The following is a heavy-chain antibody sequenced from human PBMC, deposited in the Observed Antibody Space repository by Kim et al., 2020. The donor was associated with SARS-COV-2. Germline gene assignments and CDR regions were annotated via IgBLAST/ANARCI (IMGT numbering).Heavy chain of an antibody. J-gene: IGHJ4*02. CDR3: AIITDIWSSWYSFDY. Sequence: PSLKSRVTISVDTSKNQFSLKLSSVTAADTAVYYCAIITDIWSSWYSFDYWGQGTLVTVSS. V-gene: IGHV4-34*01. D-gene: IGHD6-13*01.